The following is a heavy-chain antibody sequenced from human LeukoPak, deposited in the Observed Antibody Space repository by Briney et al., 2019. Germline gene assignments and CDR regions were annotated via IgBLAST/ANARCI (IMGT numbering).Heavy chain of an antibody. V-gene: IGHV4-39*07. D-gene: IGHD2-15*01. Sequence: SETLSLTCTVPGGSISSGSYYWGWIRQPPGKGLEWIGSIYHSGSTYYNPSLKSRVTISVDTSKNQFSLKLSSVTAADTAVYYCARDVRPGRGDWFDPWGQGTLVTVSS. CDR3: ARDVRPGRGDWFDP. CDR2: IYHSGST. CDR1: GGSISSGSYY. J-gene: IGHJ5*02.